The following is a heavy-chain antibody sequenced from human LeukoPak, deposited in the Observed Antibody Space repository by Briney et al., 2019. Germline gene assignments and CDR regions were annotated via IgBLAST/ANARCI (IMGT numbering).Heavy chain of an antibody. Sequence: SETLSLTCTVSGDSMKNNYWIWIRQSPGKGLEWIGYIYYSGSTYYNPSLKSRVTMSVDTSKEQFSLKLSFVTAADTAVYYCARAGYCSSTSCQWVPLVWGQGTTVTVSS. CDR3: ARAGYCSSTSCQWVPLV. CDR2: IYYSGST. V-gene: IGHV4-59*01. J-gene: IGHJ6*02. D-gene: IGHD2-2*03. CDR1: GDSMKNNY.